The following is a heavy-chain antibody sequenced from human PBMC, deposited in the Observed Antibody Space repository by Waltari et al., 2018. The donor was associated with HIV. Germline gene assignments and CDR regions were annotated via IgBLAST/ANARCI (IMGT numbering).Heavy chain of an antibody. CDR1: GYIFTNYW. CDR3: ARQFGDS. D-gene: IGHD3-10*01. Sequence: EVPLVQSGAEVKKPGESLKISCEASGYIFTNYWIGWVRQIPGKGLEWMGIIYPGDSDVRYSLSFQGQVTISADKSISTVYLQWSTLKTSDTAVYYCARQFGDSWGQGTLVTVSS. CDR2: IYPGDSDV. V-gene: IGHV5-51*01. J-gene: IGHJ4*02.